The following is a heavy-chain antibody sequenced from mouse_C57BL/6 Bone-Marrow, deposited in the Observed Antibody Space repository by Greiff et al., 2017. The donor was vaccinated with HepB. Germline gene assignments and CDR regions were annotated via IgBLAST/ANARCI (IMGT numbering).Heavy chain of an antibody. CDR3: AREEHDSYIDY. CDR1: GITFSDYG. D-gene: IGHD2-12*01. J-gene: IGHJ2*01. V-gene: IGHV5-17*01. CDR2: ISSGSSTI. Sequence: EVMLVESGGGLVKPGGSLKLSCGAPGITFSDYGMHGVRQAPEKGLEWVAYISSGSSTIYYADTVKGRFTISRDNAKNTLFLQMTSLRSEDTAMYYYAREEHDSYIDYWAQGTTLSISS.